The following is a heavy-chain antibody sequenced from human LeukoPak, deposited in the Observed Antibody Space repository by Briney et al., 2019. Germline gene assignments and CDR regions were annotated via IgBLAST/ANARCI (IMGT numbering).Heavy chain of an antibody. J-gene: IGHJ4*02. V-gene: IGHV3-21*01. D-gene: IGHD6-19*01. CDR2: ISSSSSYI. CDR1: GFTFSSYS. CDR3: ARGVAGWEWLNY. Sequence: GGSLRLSCAASGFTFSSYSMNWVRQAPGKGLEWVSSISSSSSYIYYADSVKGRFTISRDNAKNSLYLQMNSLRAEDTAVYYCARGVAGWEWLNYWGQGTLVTVSS.